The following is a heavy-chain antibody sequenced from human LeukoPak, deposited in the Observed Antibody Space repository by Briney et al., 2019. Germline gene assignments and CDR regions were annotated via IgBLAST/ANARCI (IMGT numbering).Heavy chain of an antibody. CDR2: TKQDGSEK. Sequence: PGGSLRLSCTASGFTFSHYRMRWVRQAPGKGLEWVANTKQDGSEKYYVDSVRGRFTISRDNAKNSLFLQMNSLRAEDTAVYFCAGERLGDDIYFDLWGRGTLVTVSS. D-gene: IGHD3-3*01. CDR1: GFTFSHYR. J-gene: IGHJ2*01. V-gene: IGHV3-7*01. CDR3: AGERLGDDIYFDL.